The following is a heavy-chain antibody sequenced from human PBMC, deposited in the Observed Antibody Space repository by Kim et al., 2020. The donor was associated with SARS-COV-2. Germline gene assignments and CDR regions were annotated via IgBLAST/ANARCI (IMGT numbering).Heavy chain of an antibody. Sequence: GRVTITADESTSTAYMELSSLRSEDTAVYYCAREGPVDSSGYYYRYYFDYWGQGTLVTVSS. D-gene: IGHD3-22*01. V-gene: IGHV1-69*01. J-gene: IGHJ4*02. CDR3: AREGPVDSSGYYYRYYFDY.